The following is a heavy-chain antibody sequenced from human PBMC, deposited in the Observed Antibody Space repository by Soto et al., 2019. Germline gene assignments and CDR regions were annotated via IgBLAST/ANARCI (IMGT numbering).Heavy chain of an antibody. V-gene: IGHV1-69*01. D-gene: IGHD2-15*01. J-gene: IGHJ1*01. CDR3: ARGSRDCSGGSCFPLPTAEYFRH. CDR2: IIPMFGTA. Sequence: QVQLVQSGPEVKKPGSSVKVSCKASGGTFSSNVFTWVRQAPGQGLEWMGGIIPMFGTAYYAQKFQGRVTLIADECTSTVYMEVSSLRSEDTAVYYCARGSRDCSGGSCFPLPTAEYFRHWGQGTLVTVSS. CDR1: GGTFSSNV.